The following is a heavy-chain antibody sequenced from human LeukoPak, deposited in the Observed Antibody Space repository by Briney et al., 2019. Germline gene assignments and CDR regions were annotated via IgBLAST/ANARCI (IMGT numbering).Heavy chain of an antibody. J-gene: IGHJ3*02. CDR1: GGSISSSSYY. CDR2: IYYSGST. V-gene: IGHV4-39*01. Sequence: SETLSLTCTVSGGSISSSSYYWGWIRQPPGKGLEWIGSIYYSGSTYYNPSLKSRVTISVDTSKNQFSLKLSSVTAADTAVYYCARWAPRRSAFDIWGQGTMVTVSS. CDR3: ARWAPRRSAFDI.